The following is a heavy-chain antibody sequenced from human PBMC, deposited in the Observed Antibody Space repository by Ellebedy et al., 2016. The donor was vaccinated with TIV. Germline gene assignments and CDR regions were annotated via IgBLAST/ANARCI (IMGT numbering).Heavy chain of an antibody. Sequence: SETLSLTCIVSGGSFSNYYWNWIRQPPGKGLEWIGYIYYGSANYNPSLKSRVTISSDTSKNQFSLRLSSVTAADTAVYYCAEGRSGWYYFDYWGQGTLVTVSS. CDR1: GGSFSNYY. J-gene: IGHJ4*02. CDR3: AEGRSGWYYFDY. V-gene: IGHV4-59*12. D-gene: IGHD6-19*01. CDR2: IYYGSA.